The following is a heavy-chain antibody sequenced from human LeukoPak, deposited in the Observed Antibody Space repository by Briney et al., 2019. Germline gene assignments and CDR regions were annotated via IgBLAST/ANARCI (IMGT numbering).Heavy chain of an antibody. D-gene: IGHD3-16*01. CDR1: GLTFSSYA. V-gene: IGHV3-23*01. Sequence: PGGSLRLSCAASGLTFSSYAMSWVRQAPGKGLEWVSAISGSGGSTYYADSVKGRFTISRDNSKNTLYLQMNSLRAEDTAVYYWAASPRAGDAYFDYWGQRTLVTVSS. CDR3: AASPRAGDAYFDY. J-gene: IGHJ4*02. CDR2: ISGSGGST.